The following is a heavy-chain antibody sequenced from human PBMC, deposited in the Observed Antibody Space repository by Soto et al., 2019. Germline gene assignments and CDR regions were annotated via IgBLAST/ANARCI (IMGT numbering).Heavy chain of an antibody. D-gene: IGHD3-22*01. CDR3: AREGARDSSGDSGYYFDS. CDR1: GGTFSSYT. J-gene: IGHJ4*02. Sequence: QVQLVQSGAEVKKPGSSVKVSCKASGGTFSSYTFSWVRQAPGQGLEWMGRIIPILGIADYAQKFQGRVTITADKATSTAYRELSSLRSEDTAVYYCAREGARDSSGDSGYYFDSWGQGTLVTVSS. CDR2: IIPILGIA. V-gene: IGHV1-69*08.